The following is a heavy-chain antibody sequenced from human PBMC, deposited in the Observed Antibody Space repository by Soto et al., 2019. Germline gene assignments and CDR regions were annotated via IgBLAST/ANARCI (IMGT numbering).Heavy chain of an antibody. D-gene: IGHD5-18*01. CDR1: GASITTNGYY. CDR3: ARSTYTYGLPDY. V-gene: IGHV4-31*03. CDR2: IYYSGSVS. J-gene: IGHJ4*02. Sequence: QVQLQESGPGLVRPSQTLSLTCTVSGASITTNGYYWSWIRQHPGKGPEWIGFIYYSGSVSSYNPSLESRVTILVDSSKNQFSLRLDSVAAADTAVYYCARSTYTYGLPDYWGQGILVTVSS.